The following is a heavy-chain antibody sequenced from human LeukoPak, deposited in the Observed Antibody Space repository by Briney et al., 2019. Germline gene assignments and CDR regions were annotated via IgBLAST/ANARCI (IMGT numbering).Heavy chain of an antibody. CDR2: IIPIFGTA. CDR3: AVDVPRDPFRAAARGYFDY. Sequence: GASVEVSCKASGGTFSSYAISWVRQAPGQGLEWMGGIIPIFGTANYAQKFQGRVTITTDESTSTAYMELSSLRSEDTAVYYCAVDVPRDPFRAAARGYFDYWGQGTLVTVSS. J-gene: IGHJ4*02. CDR1: GGTFSSYA. V-gene: IGHV1-69*05. D-gene: IGHD6-13*01.